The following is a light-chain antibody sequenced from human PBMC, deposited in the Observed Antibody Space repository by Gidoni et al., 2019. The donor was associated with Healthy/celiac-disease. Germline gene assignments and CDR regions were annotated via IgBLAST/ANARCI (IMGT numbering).Light chain of an antibody. Sequence: DIVLTQPPDSPASSSGARATINCKSSQSGLYSSNNKNHLAWYQQNPGQPPKLLIYWASTRESGVPDRFSGGGSGTDFTPTISSLQAEDVAVYYCQQYYSTPPLTFGGGTKVEIK. CDR1: QSGLYSSNNKNH. CDR3: QQYYSTPPLT. CDR2: WAS. V-gene: IGKV4-1*01. J-gene: IGKJ4*01.